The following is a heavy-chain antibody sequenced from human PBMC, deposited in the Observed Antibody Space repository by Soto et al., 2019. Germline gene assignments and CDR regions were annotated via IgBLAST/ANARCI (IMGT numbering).Heavy chain of an antibody. CDR1: GFTFSSYA. CDR2: ISSSGGST. D-gene: IGHD3-10*01. V-gene: IGHV3-23*01. Sequence: PGGSLRLSCAASGFTFSSYAMSWVRQAPGKGLEWVSGISSSGGSTYYADSVKGRFTISRDNSKNTLFLRMNRPRVEDTAVYYCMRPAPRGRHYFYFGMDVWGQGTTGTVS. J-gene: IGHJ6*02. CDR3: MRPAPRGRHYFYFGMDV.